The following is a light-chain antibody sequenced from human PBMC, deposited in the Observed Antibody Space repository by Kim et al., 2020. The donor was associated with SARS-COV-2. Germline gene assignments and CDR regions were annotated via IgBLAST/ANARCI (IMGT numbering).Light chain of an antibody. CDR2: QDS. Sequence: SYELTQPPSVSVSPGQTPSITCSGDKLGDKYACWYQQKPGQSPVLVIYQDSKRPSGIPERFSGSNSGNTATLTISGTQAMDEADYYCQAWDSSNVVFGGG. CDR3: QAWDSSNVV. J-gene: IGLJ2*01. CDR1: KLGDKY. V-gene: IGLV3-1*01.